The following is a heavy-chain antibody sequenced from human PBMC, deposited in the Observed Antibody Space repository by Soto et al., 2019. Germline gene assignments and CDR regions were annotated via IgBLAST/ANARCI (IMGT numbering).Heavy chain of an antibody. CDR2: IWYDGSNK. Sequence: QVQLVESGGGVVQPGRSLRLSCAASGFTFSSYGMHWVRQAPGKGLEWVAVIWYDGSNKYYADSVKGRFTISRDNSKNTLYLQMNSLRAEDTAVYYCARDKPPGIAVAGTGYFDYWGQGTLVTVSS. CDR1: GFTFSSYG. J-gene: IGHJ4*02. CDR3: ARDKPPGIAVAGTGYFDY. D-gene: IGHD6-19*01. V-gene: IGHV3-33*01.